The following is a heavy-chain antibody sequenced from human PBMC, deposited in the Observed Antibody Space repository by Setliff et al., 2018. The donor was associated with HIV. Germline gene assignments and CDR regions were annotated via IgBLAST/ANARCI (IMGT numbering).Heavy chain of an antibody. CDR2: IYYSGST. CDR3: ARVRSSWSGGPNDAFDI. CDR1: GGSISRGGYY. J-gene: IGHJ3*02. D-gene: IGHD6-13*01. V-gene: IGHV4-31*11. Sequence: PSETLSLTCAVSGGSISRGGYYWNWIRLQPGKGLEWIGHIYYSGSTQYNPSLKSRIAISVDTSKDQLSLTVNSVTAADTAIYYCARVRSSWSGGPNDAFDILGPGTMVTVSS.